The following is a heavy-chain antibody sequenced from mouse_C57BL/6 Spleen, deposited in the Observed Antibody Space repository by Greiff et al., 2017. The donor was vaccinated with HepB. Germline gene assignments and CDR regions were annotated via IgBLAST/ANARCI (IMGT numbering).Heavy chain of an antibody. CDR3: ARLGRGTY. V-gene: IGHV1-85*01. CDR1: GYTFTSYD. CDR2: IYPRDGST. J-gene: IGHJ3*01. Sequence: VKLQESGPELVKPGASVKLSCKASGYTFTSYDINWVKQRPGQGLEWIGWIYPRDGSTKYNEKFKGKATLTVDTSSSTAYMELHSLTSEDSAVYFCARLGRGTYWGQGTLVTVSA. D-gene: IGHD4-1*01.